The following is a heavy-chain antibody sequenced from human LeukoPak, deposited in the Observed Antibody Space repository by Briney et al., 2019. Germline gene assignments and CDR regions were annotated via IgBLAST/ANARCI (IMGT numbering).Heavy chain of an antibody. Sequence: PGGSLRLSCAASGFTFSDHYMDWVRQAPGKGLEWVGRTRNKANSYTTEYAASVKGRFTISRDDSKKPLYLQMNSLKTEDTAVYYCAWGLAAAGNLFFGYWGQGTPVPGSP. V-gene: IGHV3-72*01. J-gene: IGHJ4*02. D-gene: IGHD6-13*01. CDR2: TRNKANSYTT. CDR3: AWGLAAAGNLFFGY. CDR1: GFTFSDHY.